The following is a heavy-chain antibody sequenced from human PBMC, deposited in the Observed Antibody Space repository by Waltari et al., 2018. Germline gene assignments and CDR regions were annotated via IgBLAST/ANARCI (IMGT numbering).Heavy chain of an antibody. J-gene: IGHJ2*01. CDR2: IRSKKDDGTT. CDR1: GFTFTKAW. CDR3: VTDWGVVGDPAGRYLDL. Sequence: EVQLVESGGGLVDLGGSLRLAWAASGFTFTKAWTRLSRPAPGKGLEWIGHIRSKKDDGTTDYAAPVKGRFTISRDDSKNTMYLQMDSLKTEDTAVYYCVTDWGVVGDPAGRYLDLWGRGTLVSVSS. D-gene: IGHD1-26*01. V-gene: IGHV3-15*01.